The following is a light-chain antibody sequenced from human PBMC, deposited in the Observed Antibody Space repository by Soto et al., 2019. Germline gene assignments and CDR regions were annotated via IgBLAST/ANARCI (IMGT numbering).Light chain of an antibody. J-gene: IGKJ1*01. Sequence: EIELTQSPGTLSLSPGERATLSCRASQYVSSSFLAWIQQKPGLAPKLLIYGASSRATGIPDRFSGSGSGTEFTLTISSLQPDDFATYYCQQYNSYSFGQGTKVDIK. CDR3: QQYNSYS. V-gene: IGKV3-20*01. CDR1: QYVSSSF. CDR2: GAS.